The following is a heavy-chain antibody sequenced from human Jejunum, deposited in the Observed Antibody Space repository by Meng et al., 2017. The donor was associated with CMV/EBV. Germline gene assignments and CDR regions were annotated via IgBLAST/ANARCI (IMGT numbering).Heavy chain of an antibody. CDR1: GGSISNVLYY. Sequence: GGSISNVLYYWGWIRQAPGKGLEWIGSIYYTGGTHYSPSLKSRVTISLDTSKNHLSLMLSSVTAADTAVYYCARLFGYSYGAIDYWGQGTLVTVSS. CDR3: ARLFGYSYGAIDY. D-gene: IGHD5-18*01. CDR2: IYYTGGT. J-gene: IGHJ4*02. V-gene: IGHV4-39*02.